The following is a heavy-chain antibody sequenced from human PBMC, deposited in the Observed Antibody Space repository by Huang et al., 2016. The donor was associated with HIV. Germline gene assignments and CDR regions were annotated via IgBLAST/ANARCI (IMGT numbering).Heavy chain of an antibody. D-gene: IGHD7-27*01. CDR1: GFTFSSYW. Sequence: EVQLVESGGGLVQPGGSLRLSCAASGFTFSSYWMHWVRQAPGKGVGWVSNMDGDGSSTNYADSVKVRLTISRDNAKNTLYVQVNSLRAEDTAVYYCARGTRLTGLWYFDLWGRGTLVIVSS. CDR2: MDGDGSST. V-gene: IGHV3-74*01. J-gene: IGHJ2*01. CDR3: ARGTRLTGLWYFDL.